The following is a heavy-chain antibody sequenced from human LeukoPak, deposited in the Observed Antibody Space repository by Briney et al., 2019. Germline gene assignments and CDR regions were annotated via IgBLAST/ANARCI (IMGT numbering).Heavy chain of an antibody. D-gene: IGHD1-26*01. CDR3: ARGGSWAAFDI. CDR1: GGSVSSGSYY. CDR2: IYESRST. V-gene: IGHV4-61*01. Sequence: KTSETLSLTCSVSGGSVSSGSYYWSWIRQPPGKGPEFIGYIYESRSTTSNPSLKSRVTISVDTSKNQFSLNLRSVTAADTAVYYCARGGSWAAFDIWGQGTMVTVSS. J-gene: IGHJ3*02.